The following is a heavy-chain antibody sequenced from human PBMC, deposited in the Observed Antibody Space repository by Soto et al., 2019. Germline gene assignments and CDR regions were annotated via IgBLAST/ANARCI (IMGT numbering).Heavy chain of an antibody. J-gene: IGHJ4*02. Sequence: ASVKVSCKASGYTFTSYGISWVRQAPGQGLEWMGWISAYNGNTNYAQKLQGRVTVTTDTPTSTAYMELRSLSSVTAADTAVYFCAREEAVRLERRFGYWGQGTLVTVAS. D-gene: IGHD6-6*01. CDR3: AREEAVRLERRFGY. CDR2: ISAYNGNT. V-gene: IGHV1-18*01. CDR1: GYTFTSYG.